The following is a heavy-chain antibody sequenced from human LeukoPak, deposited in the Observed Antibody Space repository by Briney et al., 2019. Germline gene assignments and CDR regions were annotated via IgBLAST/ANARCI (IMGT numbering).Heavy chain of an antibody. CDR1: GGSISSYY. CDR3: ARDMYGDYTVNDAFDI. D-gene: IGHD4-17*01. J-gene: IGHJ3*02. Sequence: SETLSLTCTVSGGSISSYYWSWIRQPPGKGLEWIGYIYYSGSTNYNPSLKSRVTISVDTSKNQFSLKLSSVTAADTAVYYCARDMYGDYTVNDAFDIWGQGIMVTVSS. CDR2: IYYSGST. V-gene: IGHV4-59*01.